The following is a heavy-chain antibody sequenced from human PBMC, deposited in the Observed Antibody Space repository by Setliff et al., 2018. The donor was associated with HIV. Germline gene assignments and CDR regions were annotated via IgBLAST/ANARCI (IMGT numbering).Heavy chain of an antibody. V-gene: IGHV4-4*07. J-gene: IGHJ4*02. D-gene: IGHD2-2*01. CDR3: ARDRMPMASWVPDK. Sequence: KTSETLSLTCTVSDDSISSNYWSWIRQSAGKGLEWVGRIYTGGRTNYNPSLKGRVTMSVDTSKNQFSLNLSSVTAADTAVYYCARDRMPMASWVPDKWGQGTLVTV. CDR2: IYTGGRT. CDR1: DDSISSNY.